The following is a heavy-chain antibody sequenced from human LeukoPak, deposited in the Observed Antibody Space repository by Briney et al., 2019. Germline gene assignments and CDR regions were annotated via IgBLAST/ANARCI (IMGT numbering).Heavy chain of an antibody. V-gene: IGHV4-59*01. CDR1: GGSISSYY. J-gene: IGHJ3*02. Sequence: SETLSLACTVSGGSISSYYWSWIRQPPGKGLEWIGYIYYSGSTNYNPSLKSRVTISVDTSKNQFSLKLSSVTAADTAVYYCAAALSDDSAYDYIWGSYPGGAFDIWGQGTMVTVSS. CDR3: AAALSDDSAYDYIWGSYPGGAFDI. D-gene: IGHD3-16*02. CDR2: IYYSGST.